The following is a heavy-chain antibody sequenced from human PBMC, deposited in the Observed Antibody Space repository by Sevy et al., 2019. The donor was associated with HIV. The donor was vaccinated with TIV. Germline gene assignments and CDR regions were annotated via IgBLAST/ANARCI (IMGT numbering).Heavy chain of an antibody. Sequence: SETLSLTCTVSGGSISSYYWSWIRQPPGKGLEWIGYIYYSGSTNYNPSLKSRVTISVDTSKNQFSLKLSSVTAADTAVYYCARVGNKWNPFDYWGQGTLVTVSS. CDR2: IYYSGST. CDR1: GGSISSYY. J-gene: IGHJ4*02. CDR3: ARVGNKWNPFDY. D-gene: IGHD1-20*01. V-gene: IGHV4-59*01.